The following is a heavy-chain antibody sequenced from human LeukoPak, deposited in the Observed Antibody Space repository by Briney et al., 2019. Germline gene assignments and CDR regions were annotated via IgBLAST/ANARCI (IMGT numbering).Heavy chain of an antibody. V-gene: IGHV3-30*18. Sequence: GGSLRLSCAASGFTFSSYGMHWVRQAPGKGMEWVAVISYDGSGQYYADSVKGRFTISRDNSKNTLYLQMNSLRTEDTAVYYCAKDLRDDRRSYYFDSWGLGTLVTVSS. J-gene: IGHJ4*02. CDR3: AKDLRDDRRSYYFDS. D-gene: IGHD3-22*01. CDR2: ISYDGSGQ. CDR1: GFTFSSYG.